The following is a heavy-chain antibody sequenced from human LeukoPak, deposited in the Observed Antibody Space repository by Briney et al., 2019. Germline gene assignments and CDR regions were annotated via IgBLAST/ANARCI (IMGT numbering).Heavy chain of an antibody. D-gene: IGHD6-19*01. V-gene: IGHV3-9*03. CDR3: AKDLTGYSSGWFDY. CDR2: ISWNSGSI. J-gene: IGHJ4*02. Sequence: PGGSLRLSCAASGFTFDDYAMHWVRQAPGKGLEWVSGISWNSGSIGYADSVKGRFTISRDNAKNSLYLQVNSLRAEDMALYYCAKDLTGYSSGWFDYWGQGTLVTVSS. CDR1: GFTFDDYA.